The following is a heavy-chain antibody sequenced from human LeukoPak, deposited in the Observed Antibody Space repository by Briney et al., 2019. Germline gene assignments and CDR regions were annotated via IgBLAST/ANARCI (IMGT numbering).Heavy chain of an antibody. CDR3: ASLVRKSGYDF. CDR2: IYYSGNT. Sequence: SETLSLTCTVSGVSISSSNSYWGWIRQPPGKGLEWIGSIYYSGNTYYNASLKSQVSISIDTSKNQFSLKLSSVTAADTAVYYCASLVRKSGYDFWGQGTLVTVSS. CDR1: GVSISSSNSY. D-gene: IGHD5-12*01. V-gene: IGHV4-39*01. J-gene: IGHJ4*02.